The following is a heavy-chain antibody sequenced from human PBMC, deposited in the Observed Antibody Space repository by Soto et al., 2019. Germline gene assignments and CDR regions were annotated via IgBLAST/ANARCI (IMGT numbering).Heavy chain of an antibody. CDR3: ARRGSGSYSDY. D-gene: IGHD3-10*01. CDR1: GGSTSSSSYY. Sequence: SETLSLTCTVSGGSTSSSSYYWGCIRQPPGKGLEWIGSIYYSGSTYYNPSLKSRVTISVDTSKNQFSLKLSSVTAADTAVYYCARRGSGSYSDYWGQGTLVTVSS. V-gene: IGHV4-39*01. J-gene: IGHJ4*02. CDR2: IYYSGST.